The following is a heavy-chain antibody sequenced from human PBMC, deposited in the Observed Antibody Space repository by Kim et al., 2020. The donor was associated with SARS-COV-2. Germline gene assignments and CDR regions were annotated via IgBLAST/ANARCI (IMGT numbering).Heavy chain of an antibody. J-gene: IGHJ5*02. CDR3: ARKYSGYEGWFDP. D-gene: IGHD5-12*01. Sequence: GRGFTGRFVFSLDTSVSTAYLQISSLKAEDTAVYYCARKYSGYEGWFDPWGQGTLVTVSS. V-gene: IGHV7-4-1*02.